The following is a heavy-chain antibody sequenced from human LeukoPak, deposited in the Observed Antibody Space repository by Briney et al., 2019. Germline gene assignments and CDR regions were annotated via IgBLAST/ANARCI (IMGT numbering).Heavy chain of an antibody. Sequence: GGSLRLSCAASGFTFSSYGMHWVRQAPGKGLEWVAFIRYDGSNKHYADSVKGRFTISRDNSKNTLYLQMNSLRAEDTAVYYCAKPVVVVGTAGYYFDYWGQGTLVTVSS. CDR3: AKPVVVVGTAGYYFDY. CDR2: IRYDGSNK. J-gene: IGHJ4*02. CDR1: GFTFSSYG. V-gene: IGHV3-30*02. D-gene: IGHD2-15*01.